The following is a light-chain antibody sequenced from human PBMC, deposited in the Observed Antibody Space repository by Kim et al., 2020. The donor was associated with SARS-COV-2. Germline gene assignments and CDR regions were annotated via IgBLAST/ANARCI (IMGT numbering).Light chain of an antibody. CDR1: SNNVGHRG. V-gene: IGLV10-54*04. Sequence: RQTATLTCTGNSNNVGHRGAAWLQQHQGHPPKLLSYRNNKRPSGISERFSAYRSGNTASLTITGLQPEDEADYYCSSWDSSLTAWVFGGGTQLTVL. CDR2: RNN. J-gene: IGLJ3*02. CDR3: SSWDSSLTAWV.